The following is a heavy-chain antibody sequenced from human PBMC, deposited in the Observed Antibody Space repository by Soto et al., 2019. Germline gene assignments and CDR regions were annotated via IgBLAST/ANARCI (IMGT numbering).Heavy chain of an antibody. CDR2: ISFEGNTQ. J-gene: IGHJ6*02. V-gene: IGHV3-30*05. Sequence: QVQLVESGGGVVQPGRSLRLSCAASGFTLSRYGMHWVRQAPGKGLEWVPVISFEGNTQYYADSVKGRFTISRDNSKDTRALQIHSLRPEDTAVYYSARGAEHQLLSRDYFYGMDVWGQGTTVSVSS. CDR3: ARGAEHQLLSRDYFYGMDV. D-gene: IGHD1-1*01. CDR1: GFTLSRYG.